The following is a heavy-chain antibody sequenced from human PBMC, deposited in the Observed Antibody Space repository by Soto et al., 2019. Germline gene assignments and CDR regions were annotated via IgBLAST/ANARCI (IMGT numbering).Heavy chain of an antibody. D-gene: IGHD6-13*01. CDR3: AREDSSSFDYYYYYGMDV. J-gene: IGHJ6*02. V-gene: IGHV3-7*01. CDR1: GFTFSSYL. CDR2: IKQDGSEK. Sequence: GGSLRLSCAASGFTFSSYLMCGVRQAPGKGLEWVANIKQDGSEKYYVDSVKGRFTISRDNAKNSLYLQMNSLRAEDTAVYYCAREDSSSFDYYYYYGMDVWGQGTTVTVSS.